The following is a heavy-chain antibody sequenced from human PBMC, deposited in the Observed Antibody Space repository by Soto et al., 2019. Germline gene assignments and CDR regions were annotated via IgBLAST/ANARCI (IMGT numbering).Heavy chain of an antibody. CDR2: ITPNTGSA. CDR3: ARVYGGNSAGYFDY. CDR1: GYTFTSYY. V-gene: IGHV1-46*01. D-gene: IGHD4-17*01. Sequence: QVQLVQSGAEVKAPGASVKVSCKASGYTFTSYYMHWVRQDPGQGLEWMGIITPNTGSAWYAQRFQGRVNMTRDTSTSTVYMELSSLRSEDTAMYYCARVYGGNSAGYFDYWGQGTLVTVSS. J-gene: IGHJ4*02.